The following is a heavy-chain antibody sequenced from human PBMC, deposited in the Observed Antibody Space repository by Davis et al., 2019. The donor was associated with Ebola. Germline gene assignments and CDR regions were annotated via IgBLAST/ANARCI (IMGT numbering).Heavy chain of an antibody. CDR1: GFTFSSYS. CDR3: ARVGAAVADNYFDY. Sequence: GESLKISCAASGFTFSSYSMNWVRQAPGTGLEWVSSISSSSSYIYYADSVKGRFTISRDNAKNSLYLQMNSLRAEDTAVYYCARVGAAVADNYFDYWGQGTLVTVSS. CDR2: ISSSSSYI. J-gene: IGHJ4*02. V-gene: IGHV3-21*01. D-gene: IGHD6-19*01.